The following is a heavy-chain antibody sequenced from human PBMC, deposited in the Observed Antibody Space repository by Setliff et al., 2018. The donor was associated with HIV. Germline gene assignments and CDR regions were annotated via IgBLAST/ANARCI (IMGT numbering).Heavy chain of an antibody. CDR3: ARALRGSGEDY. CDR1: GFSFSDYY. V-gene: IGHV3-11*01. Sequence: GGSLRLSCVGSGFSFSDYYMSWIRQSPGKGLEWISHISTTGKIYYAESVKGRFTISRDNARNSGFLQMNSLRVEDTAVYYCARALRGSGEDYWGQGTRVTVSS. D-gene: IGHD3-10*01. CDR2: ISTTGKI. J-gene: IGHJ4*02.